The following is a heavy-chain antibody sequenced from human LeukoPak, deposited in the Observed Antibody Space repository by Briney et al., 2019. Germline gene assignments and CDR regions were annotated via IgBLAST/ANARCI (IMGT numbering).Heavy chain of an antibody. D-gene: IGHD3-22*01. CDR2: ISGSGGST. V-gene: IGHV3-23*01. CDR1: GFTFSSYA. J-gene: IGHJ5*02. CDR3: AKNPHYYDSSGYYYLSWFDP. Sequence: GGSLRLSCAASGFTFSSYAMSWVRQAPGKGLERVSAISGSGGSTYYADSVKGRFTISRDNSKNTLYLQMNSLRAEDTAVYYCAKNPHYYDSSGYYYLSWFDPWGQGTLVTVSS.